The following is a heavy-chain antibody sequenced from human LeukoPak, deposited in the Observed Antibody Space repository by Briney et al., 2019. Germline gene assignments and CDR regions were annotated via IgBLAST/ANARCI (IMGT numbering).Heavy chain of an antibody. CDR2: IKQDGSAK. V-gene: IGHV3-7*01. Sequence: PGGSLRLSCAASGFTFTIFGLNWVRQAPGKGPEWVANIKQDGSAKYYVDSVKGRITNSRDNAKNSLYLQMNSLRAEDTAVYYCVRVAYDFWSGYSPERHFDYWGQGTLVTVSS. CDR3: VRVAYDFWSGYSPERHFDY. D-gene: IGHD3-3*01. J-gene: IGHJ4*02. CDR1: GFTFTIFG.